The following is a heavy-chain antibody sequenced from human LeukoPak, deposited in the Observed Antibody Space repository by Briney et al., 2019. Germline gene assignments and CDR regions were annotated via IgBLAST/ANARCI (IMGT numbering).Heavy chain of an antibody. D-gene: IGHD1-26*01. CDR2: MNPNSGNT. Sequence: ASVKVSCKASGYTFTSYDINWVRQATGQGLEWMGWMNPNSGNTGYAQKFQGRVTITRNTSISTAYMELSSLRSEDTAVYYCARVQLGATTPADYWGQGTLVTVSS. CDR3: ARVQLGATTPADY. V-gene: IGHV1-8*03. CDR1: GYTFTSYD. J-gene: IGHJ4*02.